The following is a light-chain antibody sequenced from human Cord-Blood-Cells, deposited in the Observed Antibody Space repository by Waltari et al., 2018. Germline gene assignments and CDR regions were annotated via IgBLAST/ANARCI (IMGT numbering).Light chain of an antibody. Sequence: AIQMTQSPSSMSASVGDRVTTTCRASQGIRNDLGWYQQKPGKAPKLLIYAASSLQSGVPSRFSGSGSGTDFTLTISSLQPEDFATYYCLQDYNYPFTFGPGTKVDIK. CDR2: AAS. J-gene: IGKJ3*01. V-gene: IGKV1-6*01. CDR1: QGIRND. CDR3: LQDYNYPFT.